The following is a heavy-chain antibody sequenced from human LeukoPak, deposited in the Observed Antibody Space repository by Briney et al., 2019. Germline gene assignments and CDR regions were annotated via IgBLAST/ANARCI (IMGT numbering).Heavy chain of an antibody. V-gene: IGHV3-43*01. CDR2: ISWDGGST. Sequence: GRSLRLSCAASGFTFDDYTMHWVRQAPGKGLEWVSLISWDGGSTYYADSVKGRFTISRDDSKNSLYLQMNSLRTEDTALYYCAKDMGSSGSLDYWGQGTLVTVSS. J-gene: IGHJ4*02. CDR3: AKDMGSSGSLDY. D-gene: IGHD3-10*01. CDR1: GFTFDDYT.